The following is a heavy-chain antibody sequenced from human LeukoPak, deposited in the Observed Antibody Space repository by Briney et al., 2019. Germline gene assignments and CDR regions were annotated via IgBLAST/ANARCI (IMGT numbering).Heavy chain of an antibody. J-gene: IGHJ5*02. Sequence: PSETLSLTCAVYGGSFSGYYWSWIRQPPGKGLEWIGEINQSGRTNYNPSLKSRVTMSLDTSKNQFSLKLSSVTAADTAVYYCARDLRSEWFDPWGQGTLVTVSS. CDR2: INQSGRT. V-gene: IGHV4-34*01. D-gene: IGHD1-14*01. CDR3: ARDLRSEWFDP. CDR1: GGSFSGYY.